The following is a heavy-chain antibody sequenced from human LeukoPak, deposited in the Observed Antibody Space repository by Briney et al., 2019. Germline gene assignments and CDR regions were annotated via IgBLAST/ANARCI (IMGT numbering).Heavy chain of an antibody. CDR3: ARIGYNHYFDY. J-gene: IGHJ4*02. V-gene: IGHV1-2*02. CDR1: GYTFTDYY. D-gene: IGHD5-24*01. CDR2: INPNSGGT. Sequence: ASVKVSCKASGYTFTDYYLHWVRQAPGQGLEWMGWINPNSGGTNYAQTFQGRVTMTRDTSITTTYLELSRLRSDDTAVYYCARIGYNHYFDYWGQGTLVTVSS.